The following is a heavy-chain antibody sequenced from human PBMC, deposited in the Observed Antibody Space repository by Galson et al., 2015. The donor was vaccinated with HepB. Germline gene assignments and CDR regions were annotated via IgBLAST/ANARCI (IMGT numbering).Heavy chain of an antibody. CDR2: VSSSTSTM. Sequence: SLRLSCAASGFTFSSYSMNWVRQAPGKGLEWVSYVSSSTSTMYYADSVKGRFTISRDNAKDSLFLQMNSLRAEDTAVYYCATDLPDYRDYRSGAAFHIWGQGTMVTVSS. V-gene: IGHV3-48*01. D-gene: IGHD4-17*01. J-gene: IGHJ3*02. CDR3: ATDLPDYRDYRSGAAFHI. CDR1: GFTFSSYS.